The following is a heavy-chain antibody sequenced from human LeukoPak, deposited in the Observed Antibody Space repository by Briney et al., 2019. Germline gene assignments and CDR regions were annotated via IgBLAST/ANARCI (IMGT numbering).Heavy chain of an antibody. V-gene: IGHV3-30*18. Sequence: GGFLRLSCAASGFTSSSYGMHWVRQAPGKGLEWVAVISYDGSNKYYADSVKGRFTISRDNSKNTLYLQMNSLRAEDTAVYYCAKSSRAFGGVSDFDYWGQGTLVTVSS. D-gene: IGHD3-16*01. CDR1: GFTSSSYG. J-gene: IGHJ4*02. CDR3: AKSSRAFGGVSDFDY. CDR2: ISYDGSNK.